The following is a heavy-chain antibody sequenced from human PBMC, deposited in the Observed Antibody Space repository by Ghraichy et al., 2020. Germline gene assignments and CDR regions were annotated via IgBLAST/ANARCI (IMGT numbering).Heavy chain of an antibody. CDR1: GFTFSSYA. V-gene: IGHV3-23*01. D-gene: IGHD2-2*01. CDR2: ISDGGGST. J-gene: IGHJ4*02. CDR3: AKAAGSRYCRSTNCYANDY. Sequence: GGSLRLSCAASGFTFSSYAMSWVRQAPGKGLEWVSGISDGGGSTYYADSVKGRFTISGDISKNTLYLQMNSLRAEDTAVYYCAKAAGSRYCRSTNCYANDYWGQGTLVTVSS.